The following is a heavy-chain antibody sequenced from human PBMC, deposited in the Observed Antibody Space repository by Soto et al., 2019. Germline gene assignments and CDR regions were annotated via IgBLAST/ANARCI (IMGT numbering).Heavy chain of an antibody. J-gene: IGHJ4*02. CDR2: ISGTASRT. CDR3: ATSFRYFDN. Sequence: GGSLRLSCAGSGFTPTTTPLSWVRQPPGKGLEWVTTISGTASRTYYVDSVKGRFFISRDNSKNTVTLQMNNLTVDDTAVYYCATSFRYFDNWGQGTRVTVAS. D-gene: IGHD3-9*01. V-gene: IGHV3-23*01. CDR1: GFTPTTTP.